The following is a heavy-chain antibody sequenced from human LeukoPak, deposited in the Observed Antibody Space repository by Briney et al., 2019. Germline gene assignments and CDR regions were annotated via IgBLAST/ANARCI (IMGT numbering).Heavy chain of an antibody. CDR3: ARHTRCSSGYYSTVYDVFHI. Sequence: KSSETLSLACTLSGGSISSSSYYWGWIRQPPGKGLEWLGSMYYSGSTHYNPSLKSRVTISVDTSKNQFSLKLSSVTAADTAVYYCARHTRCSSGYYSTVYDVFHIWSQGTMVTVAS. D-gene: IGHD3-22*01. CDR2: MYYSGST. J-gene: IGHJ3*02. CDR1: GGSISSSSYY. V-gene: IGHV4-39*01.